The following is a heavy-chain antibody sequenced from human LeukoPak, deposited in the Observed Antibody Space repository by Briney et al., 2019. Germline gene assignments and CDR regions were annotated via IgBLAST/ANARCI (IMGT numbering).Heavy chain of an antibody. Sequence: SVKVSCKASGGTFMRHSISWVRQAPGQGLEWMGGIILILAAADYPQKYQGGVTITADESTSTAYMELSSLRSEDTAVYYCARDLGTPPYFDYWGQGTLVTVSS. V-gene: IGHV1-69*13. CDR2: IILILAAA. D-gene: IGHD6-13*01. CDR1: GGTFMRHS. CDR3: ARDLGTPPYFDY. J-gene: IGHJ4*02.